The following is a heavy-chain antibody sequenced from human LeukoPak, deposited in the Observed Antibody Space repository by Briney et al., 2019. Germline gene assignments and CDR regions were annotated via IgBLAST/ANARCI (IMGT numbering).Heavy chain of an antibody. CDR1: GGSFRGYY. CDR2: INHSGST. Sequence: SETLSLTCAVYGGSFRGYYWSWIREPPGKGLEGIGEINHSGSTNYNPSVKRRVTISVDTSKNQFSLKLSSVTAADTAVYYCARAGRLPFDYWGQGTLVTLSS. J-gene: IGHJ4*02. CDR3: ARAGRLPFDY. D-gene: IGHD6-25*01. V-gene: IGHV4-34*01.